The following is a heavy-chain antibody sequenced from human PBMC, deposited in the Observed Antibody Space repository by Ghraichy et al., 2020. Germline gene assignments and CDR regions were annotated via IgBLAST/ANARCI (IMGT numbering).Heavy chain of an antibody. J-gene: IGHJ4*02. CDR1: GFTFNNYV. CDR3: AKDLGWHKITLAFDA. CDR2: ISASGDST. D-gene: IGHD3/OR15-3a*01. V-gene: IGHV3-23*01. Sequence: GGSLRLSCAASGFTFNNYVMSWVRQAPGQGLHWLSAISASGDSTFYADSVKGRFIISRDNSKNSLSLQMSNLTAEDTALYYCAKDLGWHKITLAFDAWGQGTLVAVSS.